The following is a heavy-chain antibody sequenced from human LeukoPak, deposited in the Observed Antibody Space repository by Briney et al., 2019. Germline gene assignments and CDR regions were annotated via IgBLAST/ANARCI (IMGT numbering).Heavy chain of an antibody. CDR3: ARDTAFVAFDI. Sequence: SETLSLTCTVSGGSISSYYWSWIRQPAGKGLEWIGRIYTSGSTNYNPSLKSRVTISVDKSKNQFSLKLGSVTAADTAVYYCARDTAFVAFDIWGQGTMVTVSS. CDR1: GGSISSYY. J-gene: IGHJ3*02. D-gene: IGHD5-18*01. CDR2: IYTSGST. V-gene: IGHV4-4*07.